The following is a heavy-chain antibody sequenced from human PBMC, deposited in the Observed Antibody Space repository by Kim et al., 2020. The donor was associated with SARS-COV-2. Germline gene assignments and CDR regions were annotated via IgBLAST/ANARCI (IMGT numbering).Heavy chain of an antibody. CDR3: ARGGSGYERDYYYGMDV. J-gene: IGHJ6*02. D-gene: IGHD5-12*01. CDR1: GGSISSGSYY. Sequence: SETLSLTCTVSGGSISSGSYYWSWIRQPAGKGLEWIGRIYTSGSTNYNPSLKSRVTISVDTSKNQFSLKLSSVTAADTAVYYCARGGSGYERDYYYGMDVWGQGTTVTVSS. V-gene: IGHV4-61*02. CDR2: IYTSGST.